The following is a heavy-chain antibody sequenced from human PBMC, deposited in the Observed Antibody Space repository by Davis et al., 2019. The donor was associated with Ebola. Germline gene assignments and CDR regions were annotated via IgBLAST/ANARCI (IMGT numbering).Heavy chain of an antibody. CDR1: GGSISSHY. J-gene: IGHJ4*02. Sequence: PGGSLRLSCTVSGGSISSHYWSWIRQPPGKGLEWIGYIYYSGSTNYNPSLKSRVTISVDTSKNQFSLKLSSVTAADTAVYYCARGLGYCSGGSCYSFDYWGQGTLVTVSS. CDR2: IYYSGST. CDR3: ARGLGYCSGGSCYSFDY. V-gene: IGHV4-59*11. D-gene: IGHD2-15*01.